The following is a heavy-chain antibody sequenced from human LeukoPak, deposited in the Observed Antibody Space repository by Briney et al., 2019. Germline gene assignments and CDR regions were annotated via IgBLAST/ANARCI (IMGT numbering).Heavy chain of an antibody. CDR2: IYHSGST. CDR3: ARDMQGATFGLDY. V-gene: IGHV4-38-2*02. CDR1: GYSISSGYY. Sequence: SETLSLTCTVSGYSISSGYYWGWIRQPPGKGLEWIGSIYHSGSTYYNPSLKSRVTISVDTSKNQFSLKLSSVTAADTAVYYCARDMQGATFGLDYWGQGTLVTVSS. J-gene: IGHJ4*02. D-gene: IGHD1-26*01.